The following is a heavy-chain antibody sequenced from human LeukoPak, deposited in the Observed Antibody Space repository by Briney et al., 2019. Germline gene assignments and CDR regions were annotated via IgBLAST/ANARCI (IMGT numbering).Heavy chain of an antibody. CDR2: IHYIGIT. CDR3: GGSWSYGPFDP. CDR1: GGSIINYY. D-gene: IGHD3-16*01. V-gene: IGHV4-59*08. Sequence: PSETLSLTCSISGGSIINYYWNWIRKPPGKGLEWLGYIHYIGITNYNPSLKSRVTISADTSKNQLSLKLTSVTAADTAVYYCGGSWSYGPFDPWGQGTLVTVSS. J-gene: IGHJ5*02.